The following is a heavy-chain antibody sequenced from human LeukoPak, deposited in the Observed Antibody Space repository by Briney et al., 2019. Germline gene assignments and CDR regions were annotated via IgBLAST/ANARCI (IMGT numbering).Heavy chain of an antibody. CDR1: GFTFSNYW. V-gene: IGHV3-7*01. CDR3: ARDALGRGMDV. CDR2: IKPDGSVI. D-gene: IGHD1-26*01. Sequence: GGSLRLSCAASGFTFSNYWMAWVRQAPGRGLEWVASIKPDGSVIYYGDSVKGRFTLSRDNTKNALHLQMNNLRAEDTAVYYCARDALGRGMDVWGQGTTVTVSS. J-gene: IGHJ6*02.